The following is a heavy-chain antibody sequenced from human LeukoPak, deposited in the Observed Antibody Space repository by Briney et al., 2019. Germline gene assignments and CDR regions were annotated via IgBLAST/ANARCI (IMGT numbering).Heavy chain of an antibody. CDR2: IYSGGST. CDR3: ATEGYSSGWYIDY. CDR1: GFTVSSNY. Sequence: GGSLRLSCAASGFTVSSNYMSWVRQAPGKGLEWVSVIYSGGSTYCADSVKGRFTISRDNSKNTLYLQMTSLRAEDTAVYYCATEGYSSGWYIDYWGQGTLVTVSS. J-gene: IGHJ4*02. V-gene: IGHV3-53*01. D-gene: IGHD6-19*01.